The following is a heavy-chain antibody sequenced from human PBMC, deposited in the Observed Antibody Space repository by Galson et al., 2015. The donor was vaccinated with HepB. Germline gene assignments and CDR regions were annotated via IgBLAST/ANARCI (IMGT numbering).Heavy chain of an antibody. CDR3: AVNQYSSSWYWFDP. V-gene: IGHV1-2*06. CDR1: GYTFAGYY. J-gene: IGHJ5*02. CDR2: INPNSGGT. Sequence: SVKVSCKASGYTFAGYYMHWVRQAPGQGLEWMGRINPNSGGTNYAQKFQGRVTMTRDTSISTAYMELSRLRSDDTAVYYCAVNQYSSSWYWFDPWGQGTLVTVSS. D-gene: IGHD6-13*01.